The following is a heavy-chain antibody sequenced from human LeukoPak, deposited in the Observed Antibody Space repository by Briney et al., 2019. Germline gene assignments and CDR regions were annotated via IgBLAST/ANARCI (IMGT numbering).Heavy chain of an antibody. D-gene: IGHD6-19*01. CDR3: AKTGSGWYPNYSDYFDY. CDR2: ISYDGSNK. Sequence: PGGSLRLSCAASGFTFSRYGMHWVRQAPGKGLEWVAVISYDGSNKYYADSVKGRFTISRDNSKNTLYLQMNSLRAEDTAVYYCAKTGSGWYPNYSDYFDYWGQGTLVTVSS. V-gene: IGHV3-30*18. CDR1: GFTFSRYG. J-gene: IGHJ4*02.